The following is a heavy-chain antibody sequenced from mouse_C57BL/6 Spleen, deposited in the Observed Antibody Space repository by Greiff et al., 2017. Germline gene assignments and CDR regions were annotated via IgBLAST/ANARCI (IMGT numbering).Heavy chain of an antibody. V-gene: IGHV5-12*01. CDR1: GFTFSDYY. CDR2: ISNGGGST. CDR3: ARITTVVEGYFDV. Sequence: EVQRVESGGGLVQPGGSLKLSCAASGFTFSDYYMYWVRQTPEKRLEWVAYISNGGGSTYYPDTVKGRFTISRDNAKNTLYLQMSRLKSEDTAMYYCARITTVVEGYFDVWGTGTTVTVSS. D-gene: IGHD1-1*01. J-gene: IGHJ1*03.